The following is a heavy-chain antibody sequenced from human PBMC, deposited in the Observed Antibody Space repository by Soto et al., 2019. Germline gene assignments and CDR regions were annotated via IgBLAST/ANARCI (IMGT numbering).Heavy chain of an antibody. CDR2: ISPYNDYT. CDR3: ARGGYYDNTWGTLSHYGLDV. CDR1: GYTFIRYG. D-gene: IGHD3-16*01. V-gene: IGHV1-18*01. Sequence: QVQLVQSAAEVKKPGASVRVSCKASGYTFIRYGIAWVRQAPGQGLEWMGWISPYNDYTIYAQKLQGRVTMTADTSTRTVYRELRGLKSDDTAVYSCARGGYYDNTWGTLSHYGLDVWGQGTSVTVSS. J-gene: IGHJ6*02.